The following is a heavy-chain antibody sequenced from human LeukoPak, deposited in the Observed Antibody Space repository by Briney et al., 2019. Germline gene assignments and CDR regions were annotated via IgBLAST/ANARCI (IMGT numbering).Heavy chain of an antibody. D-gene: IGHD3-10*01. CDR3: ARLEHYYGSGSYFWFDP. V-gene: IGHV1-2*02. CDR2: INPNSGGT. CDR1: GYTFTGYY. J-gene: IGHJ5*02. Sequence: GASVKVSCKASGYTFTGYYMHWVRQAPGQGLEWMGWINPNSGGTNYAQKFQGRVTMTRDTSISTAYMELSRLRSDDTAVYYCARLEHYYGSGSYFWFDPWGQGTLVTVSS.